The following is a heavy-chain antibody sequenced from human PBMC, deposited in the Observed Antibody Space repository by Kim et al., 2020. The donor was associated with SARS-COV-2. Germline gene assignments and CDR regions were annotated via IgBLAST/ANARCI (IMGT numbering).Heavy chain of an antibody. Sequence: NPSLKSRVTISVDTSKNQYSLKLSSVTAADTAVYYCARAILTGLKGWFDPWGQGTLVTVSS. J-gene: IGHJ5*02. D-gene: IGHD3-9*01. CDR3: ARAILTGLKGWFDP. V-gene: IGHV4-31*02.